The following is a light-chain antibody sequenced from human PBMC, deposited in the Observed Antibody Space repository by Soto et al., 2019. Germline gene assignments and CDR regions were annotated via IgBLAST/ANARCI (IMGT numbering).Light chain of an antibody. Sequence: SYELTQPPSVSVAPGKTARITCGGNNIGSKSVHWYQQKPGQAPVVVIYYDSDRPSGIPERFSGSNSGNTATLTISRVEAGDEADYYCQVWDNSDDHCVLFGGGTKVTVL. CDR3: QVWDNSDDHCVL. J-gene: IGLJ2*01. CDR1: NIGSKS. CDR2: YDS. V-gene: IGLV3-21*04.